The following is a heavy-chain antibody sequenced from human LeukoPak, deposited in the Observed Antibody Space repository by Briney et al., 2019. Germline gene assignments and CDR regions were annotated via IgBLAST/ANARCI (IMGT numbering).Heavy chain of an antibody. CDR1: GYTFTSYG. V-gene: IGHV1-18*01. CDR3: ARGLGPEELRSGTFDY. Sequence: ASVKVSCKASGYTFTSYGISWVRQAPGQGLEWMGWISAYNGNTNYAQKLQGRVTMTTDTSTSTAYMELRSLRSDDTAVYYCARGLGPEELRSGTFDYWGQGTLVTVSS. J-gene: IGHJ4*02. D-gene: IGHD3-16*01. CDR2: ISAYNGNT.